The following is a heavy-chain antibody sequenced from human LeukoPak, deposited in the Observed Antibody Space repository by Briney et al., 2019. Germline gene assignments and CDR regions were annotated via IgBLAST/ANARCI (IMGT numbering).Heavy chain of an antibody. CDR3: AKSAGYNYHLYYFAS. D-gene: IGHD5-24*01. CDR2: VCWNSDSV. V-gene: IGHV3-9*02. Sequence: GGSLRLSSGASGFTSHHFAMRWGREAPGEGAERGSGVCWNSDSVDYEDSVKGRFTISRDNAENSLYLQMNSLQVDDTALYYCAKSAGYNYHLYYFASWGQGALVTVSS. CDR1: GFTSHHFA. J-gene: IGHJ4*02.